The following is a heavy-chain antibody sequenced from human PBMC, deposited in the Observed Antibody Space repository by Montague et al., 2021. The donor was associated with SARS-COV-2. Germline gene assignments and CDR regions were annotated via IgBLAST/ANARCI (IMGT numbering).Heavy chain of an antibody. CDR2: IFYSGST. CDR1: GDSISSTDHY. CDR3: ARHLRVGNRWNGFEADY. J-gene: IGHJ4*02. Sequence: SETLSLTCTVSGDSISSTDHYWAWMRQPPGKGLEWIASIFYSGSTYYNPSLKIRVTISVDTPKNLFSLQLNPVTPADTSVYYCARHLRVGNRWNGFEADYWGQGALVSVSS. V-gene: IGHV4-39*01. D-gene: IGHD1-1*01.